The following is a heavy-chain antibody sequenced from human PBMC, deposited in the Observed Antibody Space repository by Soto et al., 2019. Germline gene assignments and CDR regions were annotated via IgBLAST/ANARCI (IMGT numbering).Heavy chain of an antibody. CDR3: ARPDEGGYSSNLHYYHALDV. D-gene: IGHD3-22*01. CDR1: GGTFRSYS. Sequence: QVQLVQSGAEVKKPGSSVKVSCKASGGTFRSYSISWVRQAPGQGLEWMGGIIPIFDITNYAQKFQGRVTITADESTSTAYMELSSLGSDDTAVYYCARPDEGGYSSNLHYYHALDVWGQGTTVTV. CDR2: IIPIFDIT. J-gene: IGHJ6*02. V-gene: IGHV1-69*01.